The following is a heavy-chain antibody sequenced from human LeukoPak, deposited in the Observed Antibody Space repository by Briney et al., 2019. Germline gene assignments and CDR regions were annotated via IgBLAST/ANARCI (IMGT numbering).Heavy chain of an antibody. D-gene: IGHD3-10*01. V-gene: IGHV3-30*03. CDR3: ARDPLYGSGSYLLDY. CDR2: ISYDGSNK. Sequence: GGSLRLSCAASGFTFSSYGMHWVRQAPGKGLEWVAVISYDGSNKYYADSVKGRFTISRDNSKNMLYLQMNSLRAEDTAVYYCARDPLYGSGSYLLDYWGQGTLVTVSS. CDR1: GFTFSSYG. J-gene: IGHJ4*02.